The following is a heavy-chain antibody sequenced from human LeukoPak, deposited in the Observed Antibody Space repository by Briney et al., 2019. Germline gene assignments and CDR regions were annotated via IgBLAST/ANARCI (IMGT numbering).Heavy chain of an antibody. CDR1: GYTFTSYG. CDR3: ARDGPGIAAAGTSY. J-gene: IGHJ4*02. Sequence: EASVKVSCKASGYTFTSYGISWVRQAPGQGLEWMGWISAYNGNTNYAQKLQGRVTMTTDTSTSTAYMELSSLRSEDTVVYYCARDGPGIAAAGTSYWGQGTLVTVSS. CDR2: ISAYNGNT. D-gene: IGHD6-13*01. V-gene: IGHV1-18*01.